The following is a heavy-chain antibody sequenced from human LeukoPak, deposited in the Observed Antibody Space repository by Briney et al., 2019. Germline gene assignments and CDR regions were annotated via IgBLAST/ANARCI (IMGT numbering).Heavy chain of an antibody. J-gene: IGHJ4*02. CDR2: IKQDGSEK. Sequence: GGSLRLSCAASGFTLSSLAMHWVRQAPGKGLEWVANIKQDGSEKYYVDSVKGRFTISRDNAKNSLYLQMNSLRAEDTAVYYCARVASRGYCSSTSCFLFDYWGQGTLVTVSS. V-gene: IGHV3-7*01. CDR3: ARVASRGYCSSTSCFLFDY. CDR1: GFTLSSLA. D-gene: IGHD2-2*01.